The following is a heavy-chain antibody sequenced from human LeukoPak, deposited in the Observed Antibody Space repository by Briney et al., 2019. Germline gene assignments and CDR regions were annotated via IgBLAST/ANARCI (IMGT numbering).Heavy chain of an antibody. CDR3: ARGYNDCSGGSCYSGVYYYYCMDV. D-gene: IGHD2-15*01. CDR2: IYHSGST. CDR1: GGSISSSNW. V-gene: IGHV4-4*02. J-gene: IGHJ6*03. Sequence: SGTLSLTCAVSGGSISSSNWWSWVRQPPGKGLEWIGEIYHSGSTNYNPSLKSRVTISVDTSKNQFSLKLSSVTAADTAVYYCARGYNDCSGGSCYSGVYYYYCMDVWGKGTTVTVSS.